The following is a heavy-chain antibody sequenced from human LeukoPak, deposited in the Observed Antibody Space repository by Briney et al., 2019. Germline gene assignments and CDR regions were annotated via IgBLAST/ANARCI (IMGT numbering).Heavy chain of an antibody. CDR1: GFTFSSYG. Sequence: GGSLRLSCAASGFTFSSYGMHWVRQAPGKGLEWVAFIRYDGSNKYYADSVKGRFTISRDNSKNTLYLQMNSLRAEDTAVYYCARFGQNYYDSSGYFDYWGQGTLVTVSS. V-gene: IGHV3-30*02. D-gene: IGHD3-22*01. J-gene: IGHJ4*02. CDR3: ARFGQNYYDSSGYFDY. CDR2: IRYDGSNK.